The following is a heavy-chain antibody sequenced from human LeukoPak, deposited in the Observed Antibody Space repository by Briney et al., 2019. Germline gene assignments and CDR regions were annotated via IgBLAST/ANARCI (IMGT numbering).Heavy chain of an antibody. V-gene: IGHV4-59*08. CDR3: ARAFPRGYCSSTSCVPSAFDI. CDR1: GGSISSYY. J-gene: IGHJ3*02. Sequence: TSETLSLTCTVSGGSISSYYWSWIRQPPGKGLEWIGYIYYSGSTNYNPSLKSRVTISIDTSKNQFSLKLSSVTAADTAVYYCARAFPRGYCSSTSCVPSAFDIWGQGTMVTVSS. D-gene: IGHD2-2*01. CDR2: IYYSGST.